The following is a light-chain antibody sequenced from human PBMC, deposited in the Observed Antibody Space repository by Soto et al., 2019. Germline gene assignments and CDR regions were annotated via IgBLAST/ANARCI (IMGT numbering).Light chain of an antibody. Sequence: EIVLTQSPGTLSLSPGERATLSCRASQSVTSSYLAWYQQKPGQAPRLLIYGASSRATGIPDRFSGSGSGTDFTITISRLEPEDFAVYSCQQYGSSLTVGPGTKVDIK. CDR1: QSVTSSY. V-gene: IGKV3-20*01. J-gene: IGKJ3*01. CDR2: GAS. CDR3: QQYGSSLT.